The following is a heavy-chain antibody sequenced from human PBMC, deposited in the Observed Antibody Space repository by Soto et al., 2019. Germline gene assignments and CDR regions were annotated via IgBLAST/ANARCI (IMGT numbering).Heavy chain of an antibody. CDR3: ARGGGSDAFDI. Sequence: QVQLQESGPGLVKPSGTLSLTCAVSGGSISSSNWWSWVRQPPGKGLEWSGEIYHSGSTNYNPSPKRRVTLSVNKSKNQFPPKLSSVTAADTAVYYCARGGGSDAFDIWGQGTMVTVSS. V-gene: IGHV4-4*02. D-gene: IGHD3-16*01. CDR2: IYHSGST. J-gene: IGHJ3*02. CDR1: GGSISSSNW.